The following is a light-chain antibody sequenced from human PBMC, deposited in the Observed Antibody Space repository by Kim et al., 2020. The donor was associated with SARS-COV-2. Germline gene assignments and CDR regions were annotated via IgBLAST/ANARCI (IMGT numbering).Light chain of an antibody. CDR2: AAS. Sequence: ASVGDRVTIACRASQGISNSLAWYQQKPGKVPKLLIYAASTLQSGVPSRFSGSGSGTDFTLTVSSLQHEDVATYYCQRYDTAPRTFGQGTKVDIK. CDR3: QRYDTAPRT. CDR1: QGISNS. J-gene: IGKJ1*01. V-gene: IGKV1-27*01.